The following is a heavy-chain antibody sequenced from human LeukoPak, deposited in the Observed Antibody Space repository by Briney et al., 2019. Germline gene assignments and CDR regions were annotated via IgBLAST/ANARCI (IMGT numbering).Heavy chain of an antibody. CDR3: ARGRYGSGSLNDY. Sequence: PGGSLRLSCAASGFTFSSYSMNWVRQAPGKGLEWVSSISSSSSYIYYADSGKGRLTISRDNAKNSLYLQMSSLRAEDTAVYYCARGRYGSGSLNDYWGQGTLVTVPS. J-gene: IGHJ4*02. D-gene: IGHD3-10*01. CDR2: ISSSSSYI. V-gene: IGHV3-21*01. CDR1: GFTFSSYS.